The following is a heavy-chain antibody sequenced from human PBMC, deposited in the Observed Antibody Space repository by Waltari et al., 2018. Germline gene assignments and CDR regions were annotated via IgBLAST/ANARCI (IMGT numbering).Heavy chain of an antibody. Sequence: EVQLVESGGGLVQPGGSLRLSCAASGFTFSSYAMSWVRQAPGKGLEWVSAISGSGGSTYYADSVKGRCTISRDNSKNTLYLQMNSLRAEDTAVYYCAKEMILGYCSGGSCYFDYWGQGTLVTVSS. CDR2: ISGSGGST. CDR1: GFTFSSYA. V-gene: IGHV3-23*04. CDR3: AKEMILGYCSGGSCYFDY. D-gene: IGHD2-15*01. J-gene: IGHJ4*02.